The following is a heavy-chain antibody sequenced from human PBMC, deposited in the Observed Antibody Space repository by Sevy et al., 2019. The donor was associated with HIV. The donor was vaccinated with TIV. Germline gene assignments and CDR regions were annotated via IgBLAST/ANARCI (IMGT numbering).Heavy chain of an antibody. CDR2: INPSGGST. Sequence: ASVKVSCKASGYTFTSYYIHWVRQAPGQGLEWMGIINPSGGSTSYAQKFQGRVTMTRDTSTSTVYMELSSLRSEDTAVYYCARDQPPVVALDYWGQGTLVTVSS. D-gene: IGHD2-15*01. V-gene: IGHV1-46*01. CDR3: ARDQPPVVALDY. J-gene: IGHJ4*02. CDR1: GYTFTSYY.